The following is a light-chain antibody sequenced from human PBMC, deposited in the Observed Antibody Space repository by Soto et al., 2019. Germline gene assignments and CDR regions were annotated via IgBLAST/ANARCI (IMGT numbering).Light chain of an antibody. CDR1: QSISSY. Sequence: DIQMTQSPSSLSASVGDRVTITCRASQSISSYLNWYQQKPGKAPKLLIYAASSLQSGVPSRFSGSGSGTDFTLTISSLQPEDFATYCCQQSYNIPRTFGQGTKVEMK. CDR3: QQSYNIPRT. J-gene: IGKJ1*01. V-gene: IGKV1-39*01. CDR2: AAS.